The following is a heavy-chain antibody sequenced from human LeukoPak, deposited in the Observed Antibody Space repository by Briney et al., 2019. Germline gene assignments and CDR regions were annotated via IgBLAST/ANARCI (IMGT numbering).Heavy chain of an antibody. CDR2: IYYSGST. Sequence: SETLSLTCIVSGGSISSSSHNWGWIRQPPGKGLEWIGSIYYSGSTYYNPSLKSRLTISVDTSKNQFSLKLSSVTAADTAVYYCARHDRIIASPLVWGQGTLVTVSS. V-gene: IGHV4-39*01. D-gene: IGHD6-13*01. J-gene: IGHJ4*02. CDR1: GGSISSSSHN. CDR3: ARHDRIIASPLV.